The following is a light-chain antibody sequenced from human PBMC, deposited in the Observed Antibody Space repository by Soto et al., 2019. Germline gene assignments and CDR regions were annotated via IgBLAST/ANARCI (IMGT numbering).Light chain of an antibody. Sequence: EIVLTQSPATLSLSPGERATLSCRASQSVSSYLAWYQQKPGQAPRLLIYDESNRATGIPDRFSGSGSGTDLTLTISRLEPEDFAVYYCQKYGSSFITXGQGTRLEIK. CDR2: DES. V-gene: IGKV3-20*01. CDR1: QSVSSY. J-gene: IGKJ5*01. CDR3: QKYGSSFIT.